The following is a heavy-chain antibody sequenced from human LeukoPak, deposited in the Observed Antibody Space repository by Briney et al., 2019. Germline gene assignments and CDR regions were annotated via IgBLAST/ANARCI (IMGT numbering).Heavy chain of an antibody. CDR1: GFSLRTSAVG. J-gene: IGHJ3*02. V-gene: IGHV2-5*02. D-gene: IGHD2-15*01. CDR2: LYWDDDK. Sequence: SGPTLAKPTQTLTLLCTFSGFSLRTSAVGVGWIRQPPGKALEWLALLYWDDDKRYSPSLKSRLTITKDTSKNQVVLTMTNMDPVDTATYYCAHRQGCSGGSCYGDAFDIWGQGTMVTVSS. CDR3: AHRQGCSGGSCYGDAFDI.